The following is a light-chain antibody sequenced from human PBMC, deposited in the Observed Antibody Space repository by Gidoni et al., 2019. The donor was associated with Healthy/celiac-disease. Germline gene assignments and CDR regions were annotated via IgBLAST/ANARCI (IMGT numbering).Light chain of an antibody. CDR3: QQSYSTSWT. J-gene: IGKJ1*01. V-gene: IGKV1-39*01. Sequence: DIQMTQSPSSLSASVGDRVTITCRASQSLSSYLNWYQQKPGKAPKLLIYAASSLQSGVPSRFSGRGSGTDFTPTISSLQPEDFATYYCQQSYSTSWTFGQGTKVEIK. CDR2: AAS. CDR1: QSLSSY.